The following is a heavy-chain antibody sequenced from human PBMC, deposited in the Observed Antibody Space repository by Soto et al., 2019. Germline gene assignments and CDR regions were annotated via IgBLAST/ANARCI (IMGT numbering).Heavy chain of an antibody. J-gene: IGHJ5*02. CDR1: GFTFSSYS. CDR2: ISSSSSYI. CDR3: AREEQQLASFDP. Sequence: GSLRLSCAASGFTFSSYSMNWVRQAPGKGLEWVSSISSSSSYIYYADSVKGRFTISRDNAKNSLYLQMNSLRAEDTAVYYCAREEQQLASFDPWGQGTLVTVSS. D-gene: IGHD6-13*01. V-gene: IGHV3-21*01.